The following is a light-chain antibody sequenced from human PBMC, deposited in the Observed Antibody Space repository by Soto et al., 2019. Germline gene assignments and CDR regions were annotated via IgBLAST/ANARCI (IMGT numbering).Light chain of an antibody. V-gene: IGKV1-39*01. Sequence: DIPMTQSPSSLSASVGDRVTITCRTSQSVSSHLNWYQQKPGKAPKLLIFSASSLQSGVPVRFSGSGSGTEFTLTISSLQAEDFGTYYCQQGYSTPLTFGGGTKVEI. CDR2: SAS. J-gene: IGKJ4*01. CDR1: QSVSSH. CDR3: QQGYSTPLT.